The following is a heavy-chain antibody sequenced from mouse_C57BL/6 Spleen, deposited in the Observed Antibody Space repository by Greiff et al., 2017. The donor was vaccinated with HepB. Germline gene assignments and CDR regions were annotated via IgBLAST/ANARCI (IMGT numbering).Heavy chain of an antibody. CDR2: INPNNGGT. V-gene: IGHV1-18*01. J-gene: IGHJ4*01. D-gene: IGHD3-2*02. Sequence: VQLQQSGPELVKPGASVKIPCKASGYTFTDYNMDWVKQSHGKSLEWIGDINPNNGGTIYNQKFKGKATLTVDKSSSTAYMELRSLTSEDTAVYYCARSHSSGYVRAMDYWGQGTSVTVSS. CDR1: GYTFTDYN. CDR3: ARSHSSGYVRAMDY.